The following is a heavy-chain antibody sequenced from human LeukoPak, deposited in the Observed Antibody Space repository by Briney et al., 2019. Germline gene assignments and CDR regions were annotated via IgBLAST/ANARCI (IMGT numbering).Heavy chain of an antibody. CDR3: AKGGHSSGWYWNY. CDR2: INSDGSST. D-gene: IGHD6-19*01. J-gene: IGHJ4*02. V-gene: IGHV3-74*01. Sequence: PSETLSLTCTVSGGSISSSSYYWGWIRQPPGKGLVWVSRINSDGSSTSYADSVKGRFTISRDNAKNTLYLQMNSLRAEDTAVYYCAKGGHSSGWYWNYWGQGTLVTVSS. CDR1: GGSISSSSYY.